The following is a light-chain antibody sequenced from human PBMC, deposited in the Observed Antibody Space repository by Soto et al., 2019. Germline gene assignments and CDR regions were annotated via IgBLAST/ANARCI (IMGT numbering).Light chain of an antibody. CDR1: STVDSIY. Sequence: VLTQSPGTLSLSPGERASLSCRASSTVDSIYLAWYQHKPGQSPRLLISGASTGASGIPPRFSGSGSGTEFTLTIDRLQSADFAVYYCQQYDRWPVTFGGGTKVDIK. CDR2: GAS. CDR3: QQYDRWPVT. V-gene: IGKV3-15*01. J-gene: IGKJ4*01.